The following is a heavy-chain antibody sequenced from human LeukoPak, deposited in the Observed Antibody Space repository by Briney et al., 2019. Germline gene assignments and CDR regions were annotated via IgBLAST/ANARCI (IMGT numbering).Heavy chain of an antibody. Sequence: GGSLRLSCAASGFTFSSYAMHWVRQAPGKGLEWVAVISYDGSNKYYADSVKGRFTISRDNSKNTLYLQMNSLRAEDTAVYYCARDDGYSYGFGYWGQGTLVTVSS. CDR1: GFTFSSYA. CDR2: ISYDGSNK. D-gene: IGHD5-18*01. V-gene: IGHV3-30-3*01. J-gene: IGHJ4*02. CDR3: ARDDGYSYGFGY.